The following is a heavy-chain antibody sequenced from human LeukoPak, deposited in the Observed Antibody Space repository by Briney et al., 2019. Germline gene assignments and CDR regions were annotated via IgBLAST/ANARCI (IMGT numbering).Heavy chain of an antibody. CDR2: IIVGSGAT. CDR3: AKSPYYDILTGYYGIIWFDP. Sequence: SVKVSCKTSGFTFSTSAVQWVRQARGQRLEWIGWIIVGSGATNYAQSLQGRFTITRDMSTNTAYMELSSLGSEDSAVYYCAKSPYYDILTGYYGIIWFDPWGQGTLVTVSS. D-gene: IGHD3-9*01. CDR1: GFTFSTSA. V-gene: IGHV1-58*01. J-gene: IGHJ5*02.